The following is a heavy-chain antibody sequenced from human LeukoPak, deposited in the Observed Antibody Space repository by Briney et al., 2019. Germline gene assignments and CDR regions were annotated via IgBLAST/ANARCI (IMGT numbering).Heavy chain of an antibody. CDR3: ATQPRITGTLGEVDY. J-gene: IGHJ4*02. CDR1: GGSISSYY. CDR2: FYYSGST. V-gene: IGHV4-59*08. Sequence: SETLSLTCTVSGGSISSYYWSWIRQPPGKGLEWIGYFYYSGSTNYNPSLKSRVTISVGTSKNQFSLNLSSVTAADTAVYYCATQPRITGTLGEVDYWGQGTLVTVSS. D-gene: IGHD1-20*01.